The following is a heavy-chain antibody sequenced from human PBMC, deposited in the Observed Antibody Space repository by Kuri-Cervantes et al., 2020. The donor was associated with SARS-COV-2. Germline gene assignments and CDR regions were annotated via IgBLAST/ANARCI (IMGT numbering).Heavy chain of an antibody. CDR3: ARGGGGYCSSTSCYSYYYMDV. D-gene: IGHD2-2*02. CDR2: IYYSGST. V-gene: IGHV4-61*01. CDR1: GGSVSSGSYY. J-gene: IGHJ6*03. Sequence: ESLKISCTVSGGSVSSGSYYWSWIRQPPGKGLEWIGYIYYSGSTNYNPSLKSRVTISADTSKNQFSLKLSSVTAADTAVYYCARGGGGYCSSTSCYSYYYMDVWGKGTTVTVSS.